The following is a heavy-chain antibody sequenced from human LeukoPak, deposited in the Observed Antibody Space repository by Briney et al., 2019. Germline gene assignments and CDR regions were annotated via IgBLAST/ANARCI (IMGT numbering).Heavy chain of an antibody. CDR2: ISSSGSTI. Sequence: GGSLRLSCAASGFTFSDYYMSWIRQAPGKGLEWVSYISSSGSTIYYADSVKGRFTISRDNAKNSLYLQMNSLRAEDTAVYYCARDHKEGGYSYGYYNWFDPWGPGTLVTVSS. J-gene: IGHJ5*02. CDR1: GFTFSDYY. CDR3: ARDHKEGGYSYGYYNWFDP. D-gene: IGHD5-18*01. V-gene: IGHV3-11*01.